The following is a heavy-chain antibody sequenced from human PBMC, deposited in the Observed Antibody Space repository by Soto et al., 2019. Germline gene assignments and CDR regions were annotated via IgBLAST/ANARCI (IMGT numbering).Heavy chain of an antibody. V-gene: IGHV3-74*01. Sequence: EVQLVESGGGLVQPGGSLRLSCAASGFTFSSCWMHWVRQAPGKGLVWVSRINSDGSTTSYTDSVKGRFTISRDNAKNTLYLQMNSLRAEDTAVYYCASVGYGSGSYHFDYCGQGTLVTVSS. CDR1: GFTFSSCW. J-gene: IGHJ4*02. CDR3: ASVGYGSGSYHFDY. D-gene: IGHD3-10*01. CDR2: INSDGSTT.